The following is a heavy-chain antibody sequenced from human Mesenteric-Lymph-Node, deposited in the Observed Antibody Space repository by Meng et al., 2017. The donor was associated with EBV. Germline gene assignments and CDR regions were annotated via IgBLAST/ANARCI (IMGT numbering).Heavy chain of an antibody. J-gene: IGHJ5*02. D-gene: IGHD3-16*01. CDR2: VNHGGTT. Sequence: VRLQQWGAGLLKPSATLSLTCAVYGASFSDYYWTWIRQPPGKGLEWIGEVNHGGTTIYNPSLESRITISVDTSKNQFSLKLTSVTAADTAVYYCATIGTFASNIDPWGQGTLVTVSS. V-gene: IGHV4-34*01. CDR3: ATIGTFASNIDP. CDR1: GASFSDYY.